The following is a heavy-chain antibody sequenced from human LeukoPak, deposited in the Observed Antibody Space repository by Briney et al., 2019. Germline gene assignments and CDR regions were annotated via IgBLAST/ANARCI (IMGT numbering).Heavy chain of an antibody. J-gene: IGHJ4*02. V-gene: IGHV3-23*01. CDR2: ISGSGGIT. Sequence: GGSLRLSCAASGFTFNNYDMTWVRQAAGKGLEWVSGISGSGGITYYADSVKGRFTISRDNSKNTHYLQINSLRAEDTAVYYCVLRTPMNYLDAWGEGTMVTVSS. CDR3: VLRTPMNYLDA. CDR1: GFTFNNYD. D-gene: IGHD2/OR15-2a*01.